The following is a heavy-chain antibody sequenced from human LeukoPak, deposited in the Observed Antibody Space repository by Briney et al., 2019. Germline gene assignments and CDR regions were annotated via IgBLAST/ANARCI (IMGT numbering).Heavy chain of an antibody. V-gene: IGHV3-30*03. CDR1: GFTFSSYG. Sequence: GGSLRLSCAASGFTFSSYGMHWVRQAPGKGLEWVAVISYDGSNKYYADSVKGRFTISRDNAKNTLYLQMSSLRAEDTAVYYCTRDLGGTSWGEWNYWGQGTLVTVSS. D-gene: IGHD3-16*01. CDR3: TRDLGGTSWGEWNY. CDR2: ISYDGSNK. J-gene: IGHJ4*02.